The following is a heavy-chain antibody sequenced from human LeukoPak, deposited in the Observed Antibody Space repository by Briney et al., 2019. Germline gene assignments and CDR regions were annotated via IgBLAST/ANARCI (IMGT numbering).Heavy chain of an antibody. CDR3: AKDNYDNSGYYADDAFDI. CDR1: GFTFSTYA. V-gene: IGHV3-23*01. D-gene: IGHD3-22*01. CDR2: ISGSGINT. J-gene: IGHJ3*02. Sequence: GGPLRLSCAASGFTFSTYALSWVRQAPGKGLEWVSAISGSGINTYYADSVKGRFTISRDSSKNTLYLQMNSLRAEDTAVYYCAKDNYDNSGYYADDAFDIWGQGTMVTVSS.